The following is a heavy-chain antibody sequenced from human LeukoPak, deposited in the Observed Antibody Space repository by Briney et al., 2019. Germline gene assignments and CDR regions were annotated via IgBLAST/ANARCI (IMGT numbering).Heavy chain of an antibody. D-gene: IGHD2-15*01. CDR1: GGTFSSYA. J-gene: IGHJ5*02. V-gene: IGHV1-69*05. CDR3: ARDLGYCSGGSCFDH. Sequence: SVKVSCKASGGTFSSYAIGWVRQAPGQGLEWMGGIIPIFGTANYAQKFQGRVTITTDESTSTAYMELSSLRSEDTAVYYCARDLGYCSGGSCFDHWGQGTLVTVSS. CDR2: IIPIFGTA.